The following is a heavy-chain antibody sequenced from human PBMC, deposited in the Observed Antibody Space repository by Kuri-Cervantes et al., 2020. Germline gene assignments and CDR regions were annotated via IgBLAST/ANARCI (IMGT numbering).Heavy chain of an antibody. CDR1: GFTFTSYS. D-gene: IGHD2-2*01. V-gene: IGHV3-30*02. CDR3: AKDLGLPGATVFDH. J-gene: IGHJ4*02. CDR2: IRYDGSNK. Sequence: GGSLRLSCAASGFTFTSYSMNWVRQAPGKGLEWVAYIRYDGSNKNYGDSVKGRFTISRDNSKNTLYLQMNSLRAEDTVVYYCAKDLGLPGATVFDHWGQGTLVTVSS.